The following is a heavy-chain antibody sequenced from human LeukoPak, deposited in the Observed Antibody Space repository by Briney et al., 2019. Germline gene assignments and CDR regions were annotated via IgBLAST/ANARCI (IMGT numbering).Heavy chain of an antibody. Sequence: PGGSLRLSCAASGFNFYNFWMTWVRQAPGKGLEWVANIKQDGSEKYYGDSVKGRFTISRDNAKNSLSLQINSLRADDTAVYYCARDSGSRSSGIFDYWGQGALVTVSS. CDR3: ARDSGSRSSGIFDY. D-gene: IGHD5-12*01. CDR1: GFNFYNFW. V-gene: IGHV3-7*01. J-gene: IGHJ4*02. CDR2: IKQDGSEK.